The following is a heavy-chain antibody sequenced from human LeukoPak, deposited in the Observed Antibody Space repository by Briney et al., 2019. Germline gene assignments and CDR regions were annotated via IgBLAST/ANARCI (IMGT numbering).Heavy chain of an antibody. J-gene: IGHJ4*02. CDR3: ATIGYSSGWYYFDY. V-gene: IGHV1-2*02. CDR2: INPNSGGT. D-gene: IGHD6-19*01. CDR1: EYTFTGYY. Sequence: ASVKVSCKASEYTFTGYYMHWVRQAPGQGLEWMGWINPNSGGTNYAQKFQGRVTMTRDTSISTAYMELSRLRSDDTAVYYCATIGYSSGWYYFDYWGQGTLVTVSS.